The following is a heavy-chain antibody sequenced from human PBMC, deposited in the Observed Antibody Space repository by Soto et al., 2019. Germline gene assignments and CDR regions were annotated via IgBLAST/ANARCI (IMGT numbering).Heavy chain of an antibody. Sequence: GGSLRLSCAASGFTFDDYAMYWVRQAPGKGLEWVSGISWNSGSIGYADSVKGRFTISRDNAKNSLYLQMNSLRAEDTALYYCAKARIGVVTAALHYWGQGTLVTVSS. CDR2: ISWNSGSI. J-gene: IGHJ4*02. CDR3: AKARIGVVTAALHY. V-gene: IGHV3-9*01. D-gene: IGHD2-2*01. CDR1: GFTFDDYA.